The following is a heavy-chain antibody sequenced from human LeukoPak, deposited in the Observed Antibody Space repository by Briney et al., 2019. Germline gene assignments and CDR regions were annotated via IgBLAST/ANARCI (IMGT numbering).Heavy chain of an antibody. J-gene: IGHJ6*03. Sequence: SETLSLTYTVSGGSISSYYWSWIRQPPGQGLEWIGYIYYSGSTNYNPSLKSRVTISVDTSKNQFSLKLSSVTAADTAVYYCARSISDPPYYYYYMDVWGKGTTVTVSS. D-gene: IGHD2-21*01. CDR1: GGSISSYY. V-gene: IGHV4-59*01. CDR2: IYYSGST. CDR3: ARSISDPPYYYYYMDV.